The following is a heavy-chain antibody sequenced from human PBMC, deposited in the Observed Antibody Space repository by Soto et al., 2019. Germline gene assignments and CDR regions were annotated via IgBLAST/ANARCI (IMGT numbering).Heavy chain of an antibody. CDR3: AKDPARYYDFWSGYYRNFDY. CDR2: ISYDGSNK. V-gene: IGHV3-30*18. D-gene: IGHD3-3*01. Sequence: QVQLVESGGGVVQPGRSLRLSCAASGFTFSSYGMHWVRQAPRKGLEWVAVISYDGSNKYYADSVKGRFTISRDNSKNTLYLQMNSLRAEDTAVYYCAKDPARYYDFWSGYYRNFDYWRQGTLVTVSS. J-gene: IGHJ4*02. CDR1: GFTFSSYG.